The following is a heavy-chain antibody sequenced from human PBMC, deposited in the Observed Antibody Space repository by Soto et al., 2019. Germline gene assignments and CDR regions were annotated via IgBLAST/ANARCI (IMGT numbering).Heavy chain of an antibody. CDR2: ISYDGSNK. V-gene: IGHV3-30*18. Sequence: GGSLRLSCAASGFTFSSYGMHWVRQAPGKGLEWVAVISYDGSNKYYADSVKGRFTISRDDSKNTLYLQMNSLRAEDTAVYYCAKDFNFSPDPWGQGTLVTVS. CDR1: GFTFSSYG. CDR3: AKDFNFSPDP. J-gene: IGHJ5*02. D-gene: IGHD1-1*01.